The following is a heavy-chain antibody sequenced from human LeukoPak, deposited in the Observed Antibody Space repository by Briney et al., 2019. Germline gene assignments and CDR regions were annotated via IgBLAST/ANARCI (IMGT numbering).Heavy chain of an antibody. CDR3: ASYIRAPFDI. D-gene: IGHD3-10*01. CDR2: ISTSGRTI. J-gene: IGHJ3*02. V-gene: IGHV3-48*03. Sequence: SGGSPRLSCAASGFTFSTYEMNWVRQAPGRGLEWVSYISTSGRTIYYADSAKGRFTISRGNAKNSLYLQMNSLRAEDTAVYYCASYIRAPFDIWGQGTMVTVSS. CDR1: GFTFSTYE.